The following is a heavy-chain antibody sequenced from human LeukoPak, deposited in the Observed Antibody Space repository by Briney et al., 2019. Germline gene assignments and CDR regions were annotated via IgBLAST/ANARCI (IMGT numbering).Heavy chain of an antibody. CDR2: INPNSGGT. D-gene: IGHD2-2*01. Sequence: ASVKISCKASGYTFTGYYMHWVRQAPGQGLEWMGWINPNSGGTNYAQKFQGRVTMTRDTSISTAYMELSRLRSDDTAVYYCVRDRGDIVVVPATHWFDPWGQGTLVTVSS. CDR1: GYTFTGYY. J-gene: IGHJ5*02. V-gene: IGHV1-2*02. CDR3: VRDRGDIVVVPATHWFDP.